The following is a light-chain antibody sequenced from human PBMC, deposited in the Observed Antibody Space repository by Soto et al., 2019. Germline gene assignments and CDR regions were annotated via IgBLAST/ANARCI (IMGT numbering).Light chain of an antibody. V-gene: IGKV3-11*01. CDR2: DAS. CDR1: QSVSTY. CDR3: HQRSNWPAYT. Sequence: EIVLTQSPATLSLSPGEGATLSCRASQSVSTYLAWYQQKPGQAPRLLIYDASNRATGIPARFSGSGSGTDFTLTISSLEPEDFAVYYCHQRSNWPAYTFGQGTKLEI. J-gene: IGKJ2*01.